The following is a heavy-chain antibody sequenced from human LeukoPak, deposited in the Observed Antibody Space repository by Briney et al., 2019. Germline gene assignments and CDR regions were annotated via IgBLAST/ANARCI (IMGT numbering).Heavy chain of an antibody. CDR2: ISAYNGNT. V-gene: IGHV1-18*01. CDR1: GYTFTSYG. Sequence: ASVKVSCKASGYTFTSYGISWVRQAPGQGLEWMGWISAYNGNTNYAQKLQGRVTMTTDTSTSTAYMELRSLRSDDTAAYYCAREYYDSSGSRGSWFDPWGQGTLVTVSS. D-gene: IGHD3-22*01. J-gene: IGHJ5*02. CDR3: AREYYDSSGSRGSWFDP.